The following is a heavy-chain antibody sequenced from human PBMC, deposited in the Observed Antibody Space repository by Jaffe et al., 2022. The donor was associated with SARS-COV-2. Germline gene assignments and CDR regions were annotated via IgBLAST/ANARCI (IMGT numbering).Heavy chain of an antibody. CDR3: ARDPGYSYGIGRNYYYGMDV. Sequence: QVQLVESGGGVVQPGRSLRLSCAASGFTFSSYAMHWVRQAPGKGLEWVAVISYDGSNKYYADSVKGRFTISRDNSKNTLYLQMNSLRAEDTAVYYCARDPGYSYGIGRNYYYGMDVWGQGTTVTVSS. V-gene: IGHV3-30-3*01. CDR2: ISYDGSNK. CDR1: GFTFSSYA. J-gene: IGHJ6*02. D-gene: IGHD5-18*01.